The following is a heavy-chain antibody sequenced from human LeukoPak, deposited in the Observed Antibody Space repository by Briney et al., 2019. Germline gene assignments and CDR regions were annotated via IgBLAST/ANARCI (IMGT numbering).Heavy chain of an antibody. D-gene: IGHD3-9*01. CDR2: ISSNGGST. CDR3: ARSETGLSYFDY. CDR1: GFTFSSYA. V-gene: IGHV3-64*01. J-gene: IGHJ4*02. Sequence: GGSLRLPCAASGFTFSSYAMHWVRQAPGKGLEYVSAISSNGGSTYYANSVKGRFTISRDNSKNTLYLQMGSLRAEDMAVYYCARSETGLSYFDYWGQGTLVTVSS.